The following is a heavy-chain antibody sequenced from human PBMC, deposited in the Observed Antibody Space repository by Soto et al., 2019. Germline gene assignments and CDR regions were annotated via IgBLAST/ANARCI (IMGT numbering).Heavy chain of an antibody. CDR3: ARVHVMVVAGSTFDY. CDR1: GYSISDPSS. J-gene: IGHJ4*01. D-gene: IGHD2-21*02. CDR2: IYHGGTT. Sequence: PSETLSLTCTVSGYSISDPSSWAWLRQAPGKGPGWIASIYHGGTTFYNPSLKSRISISVDTSNNQFSLKLRSVTAEDTAVYYCARVHVMVVAGSTFDYWGHGSLVT. V-gene: IGHV4-38-2*02.